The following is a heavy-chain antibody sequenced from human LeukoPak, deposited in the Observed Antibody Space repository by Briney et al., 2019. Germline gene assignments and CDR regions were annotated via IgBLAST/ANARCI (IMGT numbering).Heavy chain of an antibody. Sequence: ASVKVSCKASGYTFTSYGISWVRQAPGQGLEWMGWISAYNGNTNYAQKFQGRVTMTRDTSISTAYMELSRLRSDDTAVYYCARVASPYSSSWEYNWFDPWGQGTLVTVSS. J-gene: IGHJ5*02. CDR1: GYTFTSYG. V-gene: IGHV1-18*01. CDR2: ISAYNGNT. D-gene: IGHD6-13*01. CDR3: ARVASPYSSSWEYNWFDP.